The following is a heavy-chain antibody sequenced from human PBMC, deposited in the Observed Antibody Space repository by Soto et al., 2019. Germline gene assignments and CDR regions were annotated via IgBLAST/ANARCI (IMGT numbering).Heavy chain of an antibody. Sequence: EPLKAYWKGSGYRFASYWIIWVRQMPGKGLEWMGRIDPSDSYTNYSPSFQGHVSISADKSISTAYLQWSSMKASDTAMYYCAIIAVAGTDYYYGMDVWGQGTTVTVSS. CDR3: AIIAVAGTDYYYGMDV. V-gene: IGHV5-10-1*01. CDR2: IDPSDSYT. CDR1: GYRFASYW. J-gene: IGHJ6*02. D-gene: IGHD6-19*01.